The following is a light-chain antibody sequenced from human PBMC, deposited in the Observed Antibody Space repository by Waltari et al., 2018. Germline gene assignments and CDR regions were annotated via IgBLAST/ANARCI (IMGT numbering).Light chain of an antibody. CDR2: AAS. J-gene: IGKJ2*02. Sequence: DSQMTQSPSYLSASVGDRVTITCRASQSINTYLNWYQQRPGKAPKLLIYAASSLQSGVPSKFSGSGSGTDFTLTISSLQPEDFATYYCQQSYSTPRTFGQGTKLEIK. CDR1: QSINTY. V-gene: IGKV1-39*01. CDR3: QQSYSTPRT.